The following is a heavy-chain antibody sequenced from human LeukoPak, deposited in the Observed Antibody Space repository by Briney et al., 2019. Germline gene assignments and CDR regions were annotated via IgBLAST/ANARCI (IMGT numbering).Heavy chain of an antibody. Sequence: SGGSLRLSCAASGFTFSKYWMLWVRQAPGKGLESVSRINTDGTVTTYADSVTGRFTVSRDNADNTMFLQMNSVRDEDTAVYYCATKQWLAPPPDSWGQGTPVTVSS. J-gene: IGHJ4*02. D-gene: IGHD6-19*01. V-gene: IGHV3-74*01. CDR2: INTDGTVT. CDR1: GFTFSKYW. CDR3: ATKQWLAPPPDS.